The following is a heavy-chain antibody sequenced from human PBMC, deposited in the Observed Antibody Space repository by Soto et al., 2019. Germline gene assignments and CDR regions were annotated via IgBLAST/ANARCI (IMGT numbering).Heavy chain of an antibody. CDR3: ARDRSLDY. CDR2: ISYDGSNK. J-gene: IGHJ4*02. CDR1: GFTFSSYA. Sequence: GGSLRLSCAASGFTFSSYAMHWVRQAPGKGLEWVAVISYDGSNKYYADSVKGRFTISRDNSKNTLYLQMNSLRAEDTAVYYCARDRSLDYWGQGTMATVYS. V-gene: IGHV3-30-3*01.